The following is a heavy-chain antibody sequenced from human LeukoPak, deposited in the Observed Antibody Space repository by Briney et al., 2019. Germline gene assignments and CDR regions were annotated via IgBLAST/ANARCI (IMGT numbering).Heavy chain of an antibody. Sequence: SGGSLRLSCAATGFTFSSYAMHGVRQAPGKGLEWVAVISYDGSNKYYADSVKGRFTISRDNSKNTLYLQMNSLRAEDTAVYYCAEIAAAGTGFDYWGQGTLVTVSS. CDR1: GFTFSSYA. D-gene: IGHD6-13*01. J-gene: IGHJ4*02. V-gene: IGHV3-30-3*01. CDR3: AEIAAAGTGFDY. CDR2: ISYDGSNK.